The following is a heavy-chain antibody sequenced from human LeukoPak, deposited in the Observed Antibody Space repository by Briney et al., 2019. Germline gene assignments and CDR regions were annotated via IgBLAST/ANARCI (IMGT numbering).Heavy chain of an antibody. J-gene: IGHJ4*02. CDR3: AKDSPRVATIDY. CDR1: GFTFSSYG. V-gene: IGHV3-30*18. Sequence: PGRSPRLSFAASGFTFSSYGMHWVRQAPGKGLEWVAVISYDGSNKYYADSVKGRFTISRDNSKNTLYLQMNSLRAEDTAVYYCAKDSPRVATIDYWGQGTLVTVSS. CDR2: ISYDGSNK. D-gene: IGHD5-12*01.